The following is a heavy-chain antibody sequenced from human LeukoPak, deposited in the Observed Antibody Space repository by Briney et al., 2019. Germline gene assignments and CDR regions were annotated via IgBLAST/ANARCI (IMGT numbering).Heavy chain of an antibody. V-gene: IGHV3-30*02. CDR2: IRYDGSNK. Sequence: PGGSLRLSCAASGFTFSSYGMHWVRQAPGKGLEWVSFIRYDGSNKYYADSVQGRFTISRDNSKNTLYLQMNSLRAEDTAVYYCAKAYSSYFDYWGQGTLITVFS. CDR1: GFTFSSYG. J-gene: IGHJ4*02. CDR3: AKAYSSYFDY. D-gene: IGHD6-13*01.